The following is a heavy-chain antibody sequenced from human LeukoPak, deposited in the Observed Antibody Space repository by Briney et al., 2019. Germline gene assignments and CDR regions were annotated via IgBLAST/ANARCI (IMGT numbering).Heavy chain of an antibody. Sequence: PGGSLRLSCAASGFTFSSYAMSWVRQAPGKGLEWVSAISGSGGSTYYADSVKGRLTISRDNSKNTLYLQMNSLRAEDTAVYYCAKGPSIVVVPAAIPWFDPWGQGTLVTVSS. V-gene: IGHV3-23*01. CDR3: AKGPSIVVVPAAIPWFDP. D-gene: IGHD2-2*01. CDR2: ISGSGGST. J-gene: IGHJ5*02. CDR1: GFTFSSYA.